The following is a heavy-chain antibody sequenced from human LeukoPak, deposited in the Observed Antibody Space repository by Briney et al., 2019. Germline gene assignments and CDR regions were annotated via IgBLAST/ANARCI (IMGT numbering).Heavy chain of an antibody. CDR3: ASFIGDYYDSSGSPERDY. D-gene: IGHD3-22*01. CDR2: INPNSGGT. CDR1: GYTFTGYY. J-gene: IGHJ4*02. V-gene: IGHV1-2*02. Sequence: ASVKVSCKASGYTFTGYYMHWVRQAPGQGLEWMGWINPNSGGTNYAQKFQGGVTMTRDTSISTAYMELSRLRSDDTAVYYCASFIGDYYDSSGSPERDYWGQGTLLTVSS.